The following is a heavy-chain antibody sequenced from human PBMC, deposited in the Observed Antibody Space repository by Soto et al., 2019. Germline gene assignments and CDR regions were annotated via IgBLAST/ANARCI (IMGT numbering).Heavy chain of an antibody. CDR2: IIPILGIA. CDR3: ARDRSIAEGSDYYYYIDV. D-gene: IGHD6-6*01. V-gene: IGHV1-69*04. CDR1: GGTFSSYT. J-gene: IGHJ6*03. Sequence: SVKVSCKASGGTFSSYTISWVRQAPGQGLEWMGRIIPILGIANYAQKFQGRVTITADKSTSTAYMELSSLRSEDTAVYYCARDRSIAEGSDYYYYIDVWGKGTTVTVSS.